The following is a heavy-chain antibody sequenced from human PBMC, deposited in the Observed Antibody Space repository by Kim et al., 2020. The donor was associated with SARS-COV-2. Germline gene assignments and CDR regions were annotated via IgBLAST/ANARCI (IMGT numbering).Heavy chain of an antibody. Sequence: SETLSLTCRVSGDSVTNSNYYWSWIRQPPGKGFKWMANVYHPADTYYNPPLRSRVLISIDTSKNQFSLTLTFVTAADTALYFCASLRIPGDFDFWGQGTLLTVAS. CDR3: ASLRIPGDFDF. CDR1: GDSVTNSNYY. V-gene: IGHV4-39*07. D-gene: IGHD5-12*01. J-gene: IGHJ4*02. CDR2: VYHPADT.